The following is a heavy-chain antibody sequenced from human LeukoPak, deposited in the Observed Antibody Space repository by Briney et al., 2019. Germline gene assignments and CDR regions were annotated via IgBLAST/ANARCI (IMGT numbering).Heavy chain of an antibody. CDR3: ARDLSIDAALSP. J-gene: IGHJ5*02. D-gene: IGHD6-6*01. Sequence: PSETLSLTCTVSSGSISSYYWSWIRQPPGKGLEWIGYIYYSGSTNYNPSLKSRVTISVDTSKNQFSLKLSSVTAADTAVYYCARDLSIDAALSPWGQGTLVTVSS. V-gene: IGHV4-59*01. CDR2: IYYSGST. CDR1: SGSISSYY.